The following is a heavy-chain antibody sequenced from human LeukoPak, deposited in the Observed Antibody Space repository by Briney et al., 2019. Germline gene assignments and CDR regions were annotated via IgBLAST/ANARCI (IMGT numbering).Heavy chain of an antibody. CDR3: SRDPNGDYVGAFDFQR. CDR1: RFTFSGYA. Sequence: GGSLRLSCAASRFTFSGYAMSWVRQAPGKGLEWVSAITGSGSNTYYADSVKGRFTISRDNSKNTLYLQMNSLRAEDTAVYYCSRDPNGDYVGAFDFQRWGQGTLVTVSS. J-gene: IGHJ1*01. CDR2: ITGSGSNT. D-gene: IGHD4-17*01. V-gene: IGHV3-23*01.